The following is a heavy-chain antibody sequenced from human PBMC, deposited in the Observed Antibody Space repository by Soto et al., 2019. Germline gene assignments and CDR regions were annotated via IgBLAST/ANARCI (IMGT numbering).Heavy chain of an antibody. CDR2: INAGNGNT. CDR1: GYTFTNYA. Sequence: ASVKVSCKASGYTFTNYAMHWVRQAPGQRLEWMGWINAGNGNTKYSQKFQGRVTITRDTSASTAYMELSSLRAEDTAVYYCSRDPPATRHGMDVWGQGTTVTVSS. J-gene: IGHJ6*02. CDR3: SRDPPATRHGMDV. V-gene: IGHV1-3*01.